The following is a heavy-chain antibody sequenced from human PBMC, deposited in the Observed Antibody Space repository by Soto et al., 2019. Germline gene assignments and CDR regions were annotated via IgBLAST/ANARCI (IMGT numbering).Heavy chain of an antibody. CDR3: ARVSSSIVVVPDYGMDV. V-gene: IGHV1-18*04. CDR1: GYTFISHG. CDR2: ISGKNGNT. J-gene: IGHJ6*02. Sequence: ASVKVSCKASGYTFISHGISWVRQSPGQGREWMGWISGKNGNTNYAQKLQGRVTLTTDTSTSTAYMELRSLRSDDTAVYYCARVSSSIVVVPDYGMDVWGQGTTVTVSS. D-gene: IGHD2-15*01.